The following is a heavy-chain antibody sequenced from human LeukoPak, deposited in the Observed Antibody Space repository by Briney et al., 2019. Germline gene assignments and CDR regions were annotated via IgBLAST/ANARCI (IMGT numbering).Heavy chain of an antibody. Sequence: PSETLSLTCNVSGGSISGYHWSWIRQPPGKGLEWPGYIYYSGSSNYNPSLKSRVTMSADTSKNQFSLKLSPVTAADTAVYYCARVPRSYYYYYYMDVWGKGTTVTVSS. CDR1: GGSISGYH. CDR2: IYYSGSS. CDR3: ARVPRSYYYYYYMDV. J-gene: IGHJ6*03. V-gene: IGHV4-59*01.